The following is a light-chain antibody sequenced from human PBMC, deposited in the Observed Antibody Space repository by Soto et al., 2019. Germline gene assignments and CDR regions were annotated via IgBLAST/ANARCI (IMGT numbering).Light chain of an antibody. J-gene: IGLJ1*01. CDR2: STS. CDR3: AAWDDRLDVYV. V-gene: IGLV1-44*01. Sequence: QSVLTKPPSASGTPGQIVAISCSGSSSNIGSNTVTWYQQLPGTAPKLLIYSTSQRSSGVPGRFSGSKSGASASLSISGLQSEDAADYYCAAWDDRLDVYVFGTGTKLTVL. CDR1: SSNIGSNT.